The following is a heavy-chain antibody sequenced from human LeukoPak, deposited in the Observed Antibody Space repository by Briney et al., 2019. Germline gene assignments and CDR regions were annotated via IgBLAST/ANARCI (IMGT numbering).Heavy chain of an antibody. CDR3: AXXDVGMVTATLDY. Sequence: PGGSLRLSCAASGFTFSSYAMSWVRQAPGKGLEWVSAISGSGGSTYYADSVKGRFTISRDNSKNTLYLQMNSLRAEDTAVYYXAXXDVGMVTATLDYWGQGTLVTVSS. J-gene: IGHJ4*02. V-gene: IGHV3-23*01. CDR1: GFTFSSYA. CDR2: ISGSGGST. D-gene: IGHD2-21*02.